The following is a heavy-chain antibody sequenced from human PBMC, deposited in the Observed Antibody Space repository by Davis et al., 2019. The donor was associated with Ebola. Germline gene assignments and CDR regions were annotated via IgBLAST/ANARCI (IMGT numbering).Heavy chain of an antibody. Sequence: ASVKVSCKASGYTFTSYGISWVRQAPGQGLEWMGWISAYNGSTNYAQKLQGRVTMTTDTSTSTAYMELRSLRSDDTAVYYCARDSFLWWPYSYYGMDVWGQGTTVTVSS. CDR1: GYTFTSYG. J-gene: IGHJ6*02. CDR3: ARDSFLWWPYSYYGMDV. D-gene: IGHD2/OR15-2a*01. V-gene: IGHV1-18*01. CDR2: ISAYNGST.